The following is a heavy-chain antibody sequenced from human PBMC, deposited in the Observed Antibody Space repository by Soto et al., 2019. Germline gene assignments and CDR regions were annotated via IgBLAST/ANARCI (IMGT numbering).Heavy chain of an antibody. CDR3: ARQIYDSDTGPNFQYYFDS. D-gene: IGHD3-22*01. Sequence: GESLKISCKGSGYSFAGYWITWVRQKPGKGLEWMGRIDPSDSQTYYSPSFRGHVTISATKSITTVFLQWSSLRASDTAMYYCARQIYDSDTGPNFQYYFDSWSQGTSVTVSS. CDR1: GYSFAGYW. J-gene: IGHJ4*02. V-gene: IGHV5-10-1*01. CDR2: IDPSDSQT.